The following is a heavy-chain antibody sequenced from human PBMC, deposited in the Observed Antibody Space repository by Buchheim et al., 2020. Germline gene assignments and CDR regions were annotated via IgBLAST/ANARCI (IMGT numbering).Heavy chain of an antibody. CDR3: ARDHPSDYYYGMDV. CDR2: IKQDGSEK. V-gene: IGHV3-7*01. Sequence: EVQLVESGGGLVQPGGSLRLSCAVSGFTFSSYWMSWVRQAPGKGLEWVANIKQDGSEKYYVDSVKGRFTISRDNAKNSLYLQMNSLRAEDTAVYYCARDHPSDYYYGMDVWGQGTT. CDR1: GFTFSSYW. J-gene: IGHJ6*02.